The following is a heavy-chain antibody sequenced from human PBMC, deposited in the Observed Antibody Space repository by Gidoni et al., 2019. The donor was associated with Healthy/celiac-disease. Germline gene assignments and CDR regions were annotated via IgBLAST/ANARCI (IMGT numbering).Heavy chain of an antibody. V-gene: IGHV3-30*02. CDR2: IRYDGSNK. D-gene: IGHD4-17*01. CDR1: GFTFSSYG. Sequence: QVQLVESGGVVVQPGGSLRLSCAASGFTFSSYGMHWVRQAPGKGLGLVAFIRYDGSNKYYSDSVKGRFTISRDNSKNTLYLQMNSLRAEDTAVDYCAKGGYYGDQDYFDYWGQGTLVTVSS. J-gene: IGHJ4*02. CDR3: AKGGYYGDQDYFDY.